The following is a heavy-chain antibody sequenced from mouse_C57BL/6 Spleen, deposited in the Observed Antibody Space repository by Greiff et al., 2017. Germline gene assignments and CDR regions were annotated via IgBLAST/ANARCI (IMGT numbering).Heavy chain of an antibody. V-gene: IGHV1-15*01. D-gene: IGHD2-4*01. CDR1: GYTFTDYE. CDR3: TREDDYDYFDY. CDR2: IDPETGGT. Sequence: VQLVESGAELVRPGASVTLSCKASGYTFTDYEMHWVKQTPVHGLEWIGAIDPETGGTAYNQKFKGKAILTADKSSSTAYMELRSLTSEDSAVYYCTREDDYDYFDYWGQGTTLTVSS. J-gene: IGHJ2*01.